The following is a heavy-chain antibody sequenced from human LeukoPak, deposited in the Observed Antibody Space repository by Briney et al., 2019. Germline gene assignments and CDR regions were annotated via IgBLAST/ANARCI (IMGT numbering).Heavy chain of an antibody. CDR1: GFTFSDYY. Sequence: GGSLRLSCAASGFTFSDYYMSWIRQAPGKGLEWVANIKQDGSEKYYVDSVRGRFTISRDNAKNSLFLQVNSLRAEDTAVYYCAKGRVRQLDPFDYWGQGTLVTVSS. CDR2: IKQDGSEK. D-gene: IGHD1-1*01. CDR3: AKGRVRQLDPFDY. J-gene: IGHJ4*02. V-gene: IGHV3-7*03.